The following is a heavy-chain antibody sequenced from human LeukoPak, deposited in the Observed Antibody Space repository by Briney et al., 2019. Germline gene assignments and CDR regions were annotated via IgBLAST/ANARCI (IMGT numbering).Heavy chain of an antibody. Sequence: PGGSLRLSCAASGFTFSSYAMHWVRQAPGKGLEWVAVISYDGSNKYYADSVKGRFTISRDNSKNTLYPQMNSLRAEDTAVYYCARDNVVVTAIQDYYYYYMDVWGKETTVTVSS. V-gene: IGHV3-30*04. CDR1: GFTFSSYA. D-gene: IGHD2-21*02. CDR3: ARDNVVVTAIQDYYYYYMDV. CDR2: ISYDGSNK. J-gene: IGHJ6*03.